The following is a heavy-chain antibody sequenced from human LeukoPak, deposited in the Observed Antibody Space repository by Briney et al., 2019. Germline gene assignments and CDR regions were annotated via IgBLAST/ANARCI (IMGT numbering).Heavy chain of an antibody. Sequence: SVKVSCKASGGTFSSYAISWVRQAPGQGLEWMGGIIPIFGTANYAQKFQGRGTITADESTSTAYMELSSLRSEDTAVYYCARPQEYYDFWSGYYLFDYWGQGTLVTVSS. CDR1: GGTFSSYA. CDR2: IIPIFGTA. V-gene: IGHV1-69*13. J-gene: IGHJ4*02. D-gene: IGHD3-3*01. CDR3: ARPQEYYDFWSGYYLFDY.